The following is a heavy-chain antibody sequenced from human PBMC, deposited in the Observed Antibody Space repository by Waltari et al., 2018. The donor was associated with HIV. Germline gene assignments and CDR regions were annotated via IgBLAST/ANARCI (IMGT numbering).Heavy chain of an antibody. D-gene: IGHD3-16*02. V-gene: IGHV4-39*02. Sequence: HLQLQESGPSLLTPSATLSLSCSVSGSPADTRDALWGWFRQPPGKSLEWIVSISSGGNIYHNQTLKSRISISLDTSRNHISLKMTSATASDSAVYYCARQLRIIQTSSYRMDVWGPGTLVTV. CDR3: ARQLRIIQTSSYRMDV. CDR1: GSPADTRDAL. CDR2: ISSGGNI. J-gene: IGHJ6*02.